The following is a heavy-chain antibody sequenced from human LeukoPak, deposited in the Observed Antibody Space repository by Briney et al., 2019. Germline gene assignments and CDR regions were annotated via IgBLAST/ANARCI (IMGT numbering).Heavy chain of an antibody. CDR1: GLTFSTHL. J-gene: IGHJ4*02. D-gene: IGHD5-12*01. CDR3: ARDSTWQLDY. CDR2: IKEDGSVK. V-gene: IGHV3-7*03. Sequence: GSLRLSCTASGLTFSTHLMTWVRQPPGKGLEWVANIKEDGSVKYYVDSVKGRFTISRDNTKNALYLQMNSLRADDTAVYFCARDSTWQLDYWGQGTLITVSS.